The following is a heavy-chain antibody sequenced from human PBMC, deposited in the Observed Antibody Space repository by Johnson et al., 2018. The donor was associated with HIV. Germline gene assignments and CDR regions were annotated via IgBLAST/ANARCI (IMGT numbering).Heavy chain of an antibody. V-gene: IGHV3-11*01. D-gene: IGHD1-7*01. CDR3: VRDIIGTLGYAFDI. Sequence: QVQLMESGGGLVKPGGSLRLSCAASGFTFSDYYMSWIRQAPGKGLEWISYIGSSGSPIYYADSVRGRFTISRDNAKNSLYLQMNSLRAEDTVVYYCVRDIIGTLGYAFDIWGQGTMVTVSS. CDR1: GFTFSDYY. J-gene: IGHJ3*02. CDR2: IGSSGSPI.